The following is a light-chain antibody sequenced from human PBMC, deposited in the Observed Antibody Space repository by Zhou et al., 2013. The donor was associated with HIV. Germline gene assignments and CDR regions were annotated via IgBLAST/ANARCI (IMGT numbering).Light chain of an antibody. CDR2: GAS. Sequence: DIQMTQSPSTLPASVGDRVTITCRASQNINNWLAWYQQKPGQAPKLLIYGASSLETGVPSRFSGRGSGTTFTLTISSLQPDDFATYYCQQYNSYWTFGQGTKVEIK. CDR3: QQYNSYWT. J-gene: IGKJ1*01. CDR1: QNINNW. V-gene: IGKV1-5*03.